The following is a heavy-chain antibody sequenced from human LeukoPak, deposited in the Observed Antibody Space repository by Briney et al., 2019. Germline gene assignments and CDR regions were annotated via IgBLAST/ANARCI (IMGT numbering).Heavy chain of an antibody. CDR3: ARGSYYMDV. CDR2: IIPMFGET. V-gene: IGHV1-69*15. J-gene: IGHJ6*03. Sequence: GSSVKVSCKSSGGTFGTYGFTWVRRAPGQGLEWMGRIIPMFGETNYTQKFQGRVTFSADESTSTVYMELSSLKSEGTALYYCARGSYYMDVWGQGTTVTVSS. CDR1: GGTFGTYG.